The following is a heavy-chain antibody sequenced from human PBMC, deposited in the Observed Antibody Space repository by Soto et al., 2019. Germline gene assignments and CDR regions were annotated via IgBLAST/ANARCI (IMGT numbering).Heavy chain of an antibody. CDR3: ARQPYDSSGYYTLRFDY. CDR1: GYSFTIYC. CDR2: IDPSDSYT. V-gene: IGHV5-10-1*01. Sequence: GESLKMSCKGSGYSFTIYCISLVLQMPGKGLEWMWRIDPSDSYTNYSPSFQGHVTISADKSISTAYLQWSSLKASDTAMYYCARQPYDSSGYYTLRFDYWGQGTLVTVSS. J-gene: IGHJ4*02. D-gene: IGHD3-22*01.